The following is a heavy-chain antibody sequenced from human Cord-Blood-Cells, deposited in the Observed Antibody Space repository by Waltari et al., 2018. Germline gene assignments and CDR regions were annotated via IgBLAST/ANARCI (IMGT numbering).Heavy chain of an antibody. CDR1: GFTFSSYG. D-gene: IGHD3-9*01. CDR2: ISYDGSNK. V-gene: IGHV3-30*18. J-gene: IGHJ4*02. CDR3: AKELPNNYDILTGFDY. Sequence: QVPLVESGGGVVQPGRSLRLSCAASGFTFSSYGMHWVRQAPGKGLEWVAVISYDGSNKYYADSVKGRFTISRDNSKNTLDLQMNSLRAEDTAVYYCAKELPNNYDILTGFDYWGQGTLVTVSS.